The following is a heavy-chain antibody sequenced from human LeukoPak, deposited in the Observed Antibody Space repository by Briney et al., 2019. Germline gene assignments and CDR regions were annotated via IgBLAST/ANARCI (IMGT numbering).Heavy chain of an antibody. CDR1: GFTLSSYW. D-gene: IGHD4-17*01. CDR2: INSDGSTT. Sequence: GGFLRLSCAASGFTLSSYWMHWVRHAPGKGLVWVSRINSDGSTTNYADSVKGRFTISRDSAKNSLSLQMNSLRAEDTAVYYCGRSDYGDFPYYFDYWGQGTLVTVSS. V-gene: IGHV3-74*01. J-gene: IGHJ4*02. CDR3: GRSDYGDFPYYFDY.